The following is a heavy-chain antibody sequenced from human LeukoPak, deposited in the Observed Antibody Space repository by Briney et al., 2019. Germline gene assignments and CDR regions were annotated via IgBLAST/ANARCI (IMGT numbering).Heavy chain of an antibody. CDR3: ARDRGYVSFDY. J-gene: IGHJ4*01. Sequence: GGSLRLSCAASGFTFSNAWMSWVRQAPGKGLEWVGRIKSKTDGGTTDYAAPVKGRFTISRDSAKTSLYLQMHSLRAEDTAVYYCARDRGYVSFDYWGHGTLLTVSS. CDR2: IKSKTDGGTT. V-gene: IGHV3-15*01. CDR1: GFTFSNAW. D-gene: IGHD3-10*02.